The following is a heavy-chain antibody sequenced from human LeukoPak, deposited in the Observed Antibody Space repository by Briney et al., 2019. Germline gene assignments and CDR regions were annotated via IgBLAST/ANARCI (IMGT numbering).Heavy chain of an antibody. V-gene: IGHV3-23*01. Sequence: GGSLRLSCAASGFTFSSYGMSWVRQAPGKGLEWVSAISGSGGKTYYADSVKGRVTISRDDSKNTLYLQLNSLRAEDTAIYYCAKDHGDYAFDYWGQGTLVIVSS. D-gene: IGHD4-17*01. CDR1: GFTFSSYG. J-gene: IGHJ4*02. CDR3: AKDHGDYAFDY. CDR2: ISGSGGKT.